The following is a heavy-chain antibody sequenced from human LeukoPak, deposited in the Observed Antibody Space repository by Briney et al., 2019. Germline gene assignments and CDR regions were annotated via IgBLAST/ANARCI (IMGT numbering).Heavy chain of an antibody. J-gene: IGHJ5*02. Sequence: ASVKVSCKVSGYTLTELSMHWVRQAPGKGLEWMGGFDPEDGETIHAQKFQGRVTMTEDTSTDTAYMELSSLRSEDTAVYYCATVYYGSGSYYTNWFDPWGQGTLVTVSS. CDR2: FDPEDGET. CDR3: ATVYYGSGSYYTNWFDP. D-gene: IGHD3-10*01. CDR1: GYTLTELS. V-gene: IGHV1-24*01.